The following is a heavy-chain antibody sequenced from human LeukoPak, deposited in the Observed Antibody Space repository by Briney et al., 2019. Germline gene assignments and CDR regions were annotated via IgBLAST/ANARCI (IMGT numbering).Heavy chain of an antibody. CDR2: ITPLFGTA. CDR3: ARDPRTVVVPAATNNWFDP. V-gene: IGHV1-69*13. CDR1: GGTFSRYT. D-gene: IGHD2-2*01. Sequence: ASVKVSCKASGGTFSRYTLSWVRQSPGQGLEWMGGITPLFGTANYAQKFQGRVTITADESTSTAYMELSSLRSEDTAVYYCARDPRTVVVPAATNNWFDPWGQGTLVTVSS. J-gene: IGHJ5*02.